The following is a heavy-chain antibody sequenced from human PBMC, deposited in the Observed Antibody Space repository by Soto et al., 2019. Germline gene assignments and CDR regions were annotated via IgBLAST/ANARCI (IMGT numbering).Heavy chain of an antibody. CDR2: THGGRST. CDR3: ARWITEIAVVPGATLPPWYFDL. J-gene: IGHJ2*01. V-gene: IGHV3-53*01. CDR1: GFTVTNNY. D-gene: IGHD2-15*01. Sequence: EVQLVESGGGLIQPGGSLRLSCAASGFTVTNNYMGWVRQAPGKGLDWVSVTHGGRSTYYADSVKARFTISRDSSKNTLYLKMNSLRAEDTPIYSCARWITEIAVVPGATLPPWYFDLWGRGTLFTVSS.